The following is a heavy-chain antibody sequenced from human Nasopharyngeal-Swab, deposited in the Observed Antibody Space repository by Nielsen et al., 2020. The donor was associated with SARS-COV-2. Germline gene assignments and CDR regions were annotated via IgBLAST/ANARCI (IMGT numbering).Heavy chain of an antibody. V-gene: IGHV1-8*01. J-gene: IGHJ4*02. CDR2: MNPNSGNT. D-gene: IGHD2-2*01. CDR1: GYTFTSYD. CDR3: ATSQLEPAAMTFVDY. Sequence: ASSKVSCKASGYTFTSYDINWVRQATGQGLEWMGWMNPNSGNTSYAQKFQGRVTMTRNTSISTAYMELSSLRSEETAVYYCATSQLEPAAMTFVDYWGQGTLVTVSS.